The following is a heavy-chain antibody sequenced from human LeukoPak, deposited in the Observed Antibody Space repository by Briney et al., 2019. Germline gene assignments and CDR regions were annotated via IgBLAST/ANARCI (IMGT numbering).Heavy chain of an antibody. CDR3: ARGWNYAFRFDY. J-gene: IGHJ4*02. CDR1: GFTFSDYC. V-gene: IGHV3-7*01. D-gene: IGHD1-7*01. Sequence: GGSLRLSCAASGFTFSDYCMTWVRQAPGKGLEWVAHIEQDGSEKYYVDSVKGRFTISRDNAKNLVYLQMNSLRAEDTAVYYCARGWNYAFRFDYWGQGTLVTVSS. CDR2: IEQDGSEK.